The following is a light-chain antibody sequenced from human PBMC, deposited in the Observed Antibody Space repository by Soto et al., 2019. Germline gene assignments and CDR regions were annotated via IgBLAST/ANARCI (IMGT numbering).Light chain of an antibody. J-gene: IGKJ5*01. CDR3: QQYGSSTRT. CDR2: GAS. V-gene: IGKV3-20*01. Sequence: IVMTQSPATPSVSPGERVTLSCRARQSVGSNLAWYQQKPGQAPRLLIYGASNRATGIPDRFSGSGSGIDVTLTITRLENEDVAVYYCQQYGSSTRTFGQGTRLEIK. CDR1: QSVGSN.